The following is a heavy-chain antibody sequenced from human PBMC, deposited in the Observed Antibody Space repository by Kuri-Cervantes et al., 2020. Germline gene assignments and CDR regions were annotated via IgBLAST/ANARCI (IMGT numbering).Heavy chain of an antibody. CDR3: ARDFSSGWAEYYFDY. J-gene: IGHJ4*02. CDR2: ISSSSSYI. CDR1: GFTFSSYS. D-gene: IGHD6-19*01. V-gene: IGHV3-21*01. Sequence: GGSLRLSCAASGFTFSSYSMNWVRQAPGKGLEWVSSISSSSSYIYYADSVKGRFTISRDNAKNSLYLQMNSLRAEDTAVYYCARDFSSGWAEYYFDYWGQGTLVTVSS.